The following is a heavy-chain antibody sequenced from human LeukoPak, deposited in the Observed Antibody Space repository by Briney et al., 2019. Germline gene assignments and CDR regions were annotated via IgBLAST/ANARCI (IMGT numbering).Heavy chain of an antibody. J-gene: IGHJ6*03. CDR1: GDSVSSYY. CDR2: ISGGNT. V-gene: IGHV4-59*02. D-gene: IGHD4-17*01. CDR3: ARIDYGDYNFYYYYMDV. Sequence: SETLSLTCSVSGDSVSSYYWSWIRQPPGKGLEWIGYISGGNTNYNPSLKSRVTVSVDTSKNQFSLSLNSVTAADTAVYYCARIDYGDYNFYYYYMDVWGKGTTVTVSS.